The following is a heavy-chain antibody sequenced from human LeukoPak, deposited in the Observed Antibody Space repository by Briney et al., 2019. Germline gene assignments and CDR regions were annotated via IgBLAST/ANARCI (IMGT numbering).Heavy chain of an antibody. CDR1: GYTFTSYG. V-gene: IGHV1-8*01. J-gene: IGHJ3*02. CDR2: MNPNSGNT. D-gene: IGHD2-2*01. CDR3: ARQSNAPDAFDI. Sequence: ASVKVSCKASGYTFTSYGINWVRQATGQGLEWMGWMNPNSGNTGYAQKFQGRVTMTRNTSISTVYMELSSLRSEDTAVYYCARQSNAPDAFDIWGQGTMVTVSS.